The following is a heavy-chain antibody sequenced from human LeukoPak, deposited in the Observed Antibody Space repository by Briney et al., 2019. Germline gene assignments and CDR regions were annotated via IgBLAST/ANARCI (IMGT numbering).Heavy chain of an antibody. D-gene: IGHD3-22*01. J-gene: IGHJ4*02. CDR1: GFTFSSYW. Sequence: GGSLRLSCAASGFTFSSYWMHWVRQAPGKGLVWVSRINSDGRSTTYADSVKGRFTISRDNANNTLYLQMHRLRAEDTAMYYCVRQYSYDSSGYYPWDYWGQGTLVTVSS. CDR3: VRQYSYDSSGYYPWDY. V-gene: IGHV3-74*01. CDR2: INSDGRST.